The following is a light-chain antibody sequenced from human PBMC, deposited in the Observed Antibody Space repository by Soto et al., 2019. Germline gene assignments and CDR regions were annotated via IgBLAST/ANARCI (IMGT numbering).Light chain of an antibody. Sequence: EIVLTQSPGTLSLSPGEGATRSCRASQSVSSNLAWYQQKPGQAPRLLIYGASTRATGIPARFSGSGSGTEFTLTISSLQSEDFAVYYCQQYNNWPPITFGQGTRLEI. CDR2: GAS. J-gene: IGKJ5*01. CDR1: QSVSSN. CDR3: QQYNNWPPIT. V-gene: IGKV3D-15*01.